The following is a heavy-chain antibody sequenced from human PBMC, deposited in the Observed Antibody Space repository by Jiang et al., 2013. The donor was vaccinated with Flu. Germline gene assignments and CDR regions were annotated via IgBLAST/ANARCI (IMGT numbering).Heavy chain of an antibody. D-gene: IGHD4-23*01. CDR1: GYIFTSYG. Sequence: SCKASGYIFTSYGISWVRQAPGQGLEWMGWISAYNGNTNYAQMLQGRVTMTTDTSTSTAYMELRSLRSDDTAVYYCARAPNQEYGGNSVSDYWGQGTLVTVSS. CDR2: ISAYNGNT. CDR3: ARAPNQEYGGNSVSDY. V-gene: IGHV1-18*01. J-gene: IGHJ4*02.